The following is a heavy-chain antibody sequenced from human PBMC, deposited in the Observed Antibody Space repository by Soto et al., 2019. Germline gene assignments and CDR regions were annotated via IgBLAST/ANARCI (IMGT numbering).Heavy chain of an antibody. D-gene: IGHD5-18*01. Sequence: PGGSLRLSCAASGFTFSSYGMHWVRQAPGKGLEWVAVISYGGSNKYYADSVKGRFTISRDNSKNTLYLQMNSLRAEDTAVYYCAKGLLIQLWSPYYFDYWGQGTLVTVSS. J-gene: IGHJ4*02. CDR1: GFTFSSYG. CDR3: AKGLLIQLWSPYYFDY. V-gene: IGHV3-30*18. CDR2: ISYGGSNK.